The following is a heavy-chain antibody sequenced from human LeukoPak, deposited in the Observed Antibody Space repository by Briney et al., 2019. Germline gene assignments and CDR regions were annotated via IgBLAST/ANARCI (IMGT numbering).Heavy chain of an antibody. V-gene: IGHV1-46*01. CDR3: AKEKPTVVRSGLDH. Sequence: GASVKVSCKASGYTFTNYYIYWVRQAPGQGLEWMGMINPSGDSTIYAQKFQDRVSMTRDTSTSTVYLELSTLRPNDTATYYCAKEKPTVVRSGLDHWGQGTLVTVSS. D-gene: IGHD4-23*01. J-gene: IGHJ4*02. CDR2: INPSGDST. CDR1: GYTFTNYY.